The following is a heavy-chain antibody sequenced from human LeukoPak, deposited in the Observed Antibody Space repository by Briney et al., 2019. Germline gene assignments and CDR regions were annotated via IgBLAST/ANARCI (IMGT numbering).Heavy chain of an antibody. Sequence: SVKVSCKASGGTFSSYAISWVRQAPGQGLEWMGGIIPIFGTANYAQKFQGRVTITTDESTSTAYMELSSLRSEDTAVYYCATSITIFGVVILSFDYWGQGTLVAVSS. V-gene: IGHV1-69*05. J-gene: IGHJ4*02. CDR3: ATSITIFGVVILSFDY. CDR2: IIPIFGTA. CDR1: GGTFSSYA. D-gene: IGHD3-3*01.